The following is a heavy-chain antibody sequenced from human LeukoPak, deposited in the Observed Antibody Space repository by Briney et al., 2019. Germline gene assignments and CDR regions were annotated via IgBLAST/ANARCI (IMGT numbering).Heavy chain of an antibody. Sequence: GGSLRLSCAASGFTFSDYYMNWIRQAPGKGLEWVSYITTSGATTWYADSVKGRFTISRGDAKNSLYLQMNSLRAEDTAMYYCARVTTGAAEWGQGTLVTVSP. D-gene: IGHD1-1*01. J-gene: IGHJ4*02. CDR1: GFTFSDYY. CDR3: ARVTTGAAE. V-gene: IGHV3-11*01. CDR2: ITTSGATT.